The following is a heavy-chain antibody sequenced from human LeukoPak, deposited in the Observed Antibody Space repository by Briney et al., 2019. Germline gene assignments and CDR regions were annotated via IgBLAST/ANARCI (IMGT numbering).Heavy chain of an antibody. Sequence: ASVKVSCKASGYTFTSYGISWVRQAPGQGLEWMGWINPNTGGTNYAQKFQGGVTMTRATSISTAYMELSSLTSDDTAVYYCARDDSFQFDSWGQGTLVTVSS. D-gene: IGHD5-18*01. J-gene: IGHJ4*02. V-gene: IGHV1-2*02. CDR2: INPNTGGT. CDR3: ARDDSFQFDS. CDR1: GYTFTSYG.